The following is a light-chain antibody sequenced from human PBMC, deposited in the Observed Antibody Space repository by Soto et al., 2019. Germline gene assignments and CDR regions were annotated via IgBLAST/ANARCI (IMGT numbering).Light chain of an antibody. J-gene: IGLJ1*01. Sequence: QPVLTQPPSVSGAPGQRVTISCTGSSSNIGAGYDVHWYQQLPGTAPKLLIYVNNNRPSGVPDRFSASKSGTSASLAITGLQAEDEADYYCQSYDNSLSTNYVFGTGTKLTVL. V-gene: IGLV1-40*01. CDR1: SSNIGAGYD. CDR2: VNN. CDR3: QSYDNSLSTNYV.